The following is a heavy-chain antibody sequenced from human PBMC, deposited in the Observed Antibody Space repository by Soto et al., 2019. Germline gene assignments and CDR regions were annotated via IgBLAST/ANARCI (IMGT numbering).Heavy chain of an antibody. Sequence: EVQLVESGGGLVQPGGSLKLSCAASGFTFSGSAMHWVRQAAGKGLEWVGRIRSKAKSYATAYAASVKGRFTIARDDSKNTAYLQMNSLKTEDTAVYYCTRRYCSGGSCPANPANVDYWGQGTLVTVSS. CDR3: TRRYCSGGSCPANPANVDY. D-gene: IGHD2-15*01. V-gene: IGHV3-73*01. CDR1: GFTFSGSA. CDR2: IRSKAKSYAT. J-gene: IGHJ4*02.